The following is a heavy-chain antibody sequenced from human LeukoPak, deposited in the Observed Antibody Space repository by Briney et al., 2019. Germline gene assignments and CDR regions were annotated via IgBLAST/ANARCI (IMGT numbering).Heavy chain of an antibody. D-gene: IGHD2-2*01. CDR1: GYTFTSYG. V-gene: IGHV1-18*01. CDR2: ISAYNGNT. Sequence: ASVKVSCKASGYTFTSYGISWVRQAPGQGLEWMGWISAYNGNTNYAQKLQGRVTMTTDTSTSTAYMELRSLRSDDTAVYYCARDGRYQLLLGYYYYGMDVWGQGTTVTVSS. J-gene: IGHJ6*02. CDR3: ARDGRYQLLLGYYYYGMDV.